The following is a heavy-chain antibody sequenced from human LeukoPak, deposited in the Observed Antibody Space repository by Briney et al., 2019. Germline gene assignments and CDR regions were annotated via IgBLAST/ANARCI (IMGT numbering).Heavy chain of an antibody. CDR3: ATRLAAAGFLSSFDY. V-gene: IGHV5-51*07. J-gene: IGHJ4*02. CDR2: IYPGESDT. Sequence: NICNNGCGYCITSYWIGLGQQLGEKVVELMGIIYPGESDTTYRPSFQGQVTISADKSISTAYLQGSSLKASDTAMYYCATRLAAAGFLSSFDYWGQGTLVTVSS. CDR1: GYCITSYW. D-gene: IGHD6-13*01.